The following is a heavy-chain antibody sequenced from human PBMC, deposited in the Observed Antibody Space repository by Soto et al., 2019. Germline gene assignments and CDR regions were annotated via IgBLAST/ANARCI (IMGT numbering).Heavy chain of an antibody. Sequence: LRLSCAASGFILRSYGMHWVRQAPGKGLEWVAMIWYDGSKKYYADSVKGRFTISRDNSKNALFLEMNTLRAEDTAVYYCARDGSGPQVRYFDLWGRGTLVTVSS. CDR1: GFILRSYG. CDR2: IWYDGSKK. CDR3: ARDGSGPQVRYFDL. D-gene: IGHD3-3*01. J-gene: IGHJ2*01. V-gene: IGHV3-33*01.